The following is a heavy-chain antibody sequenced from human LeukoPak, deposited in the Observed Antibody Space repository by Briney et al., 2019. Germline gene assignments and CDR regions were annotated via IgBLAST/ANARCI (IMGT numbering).Heavy chain of an antibody. Sequence: SETLSLTCAVYGGSFSGYYWSWIRQTPGKGLEWIGEINHRGVTKYNPSVESRVSISVDTSKNQFSLKLSSVTAADTAVYYCARSQVRSGYSYYFDYWGQGTLVTVSS. CDR1: GGSFSGYY. J-gene: IGHJ4*02. V-gene: IGHV4-34*01. D-gene: IGHD3-3*01. CDR3: ARSQVRSGYSYYFDY. CDR2: INHRGVT.